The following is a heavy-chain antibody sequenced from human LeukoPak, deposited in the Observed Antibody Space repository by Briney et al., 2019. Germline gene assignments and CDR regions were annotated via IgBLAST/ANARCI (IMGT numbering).Heavy chain of an antibody. CDR3: AKDLMVRGVIGAFDI. J-gene: IGHJ3*02. V-gene: IGHV3-23*01. D-gene: IGHD3-10*01. Sequence: LSLTCTVSGGSISSYYWSWIRQPPGKGLEWVSAISGSGGSTYYADSVKGRFTISRDNSKNTLYLQMNSLRAEDTAVYYCAKDLMVRGVIGAFDIWGQGTMVTVSS. CDR2: ISGSGGST. CDR1: GGSISSYY.